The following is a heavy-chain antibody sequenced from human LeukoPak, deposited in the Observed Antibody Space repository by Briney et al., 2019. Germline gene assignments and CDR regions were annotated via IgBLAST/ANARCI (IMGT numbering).Heavy chain of an antibody. D-gene: IGHD6-13*01. Sequence: PGGSLRLSCAASGFTFSSYEMIWVRQAPGKGLEWVSYISSSGSTIYYADSVKGRFTISRDNVKYSTYLQMNTLRAEDTAIYYCARVDSSSRSLNYWGQGTLVTVSS. V-gene: IGHV3-48*03. CDR1: GFTFSSYE. J-gene: IGHJ4*02. CDR3: ARVDSSSRSLNY. CDR2: ISSSGSTI.